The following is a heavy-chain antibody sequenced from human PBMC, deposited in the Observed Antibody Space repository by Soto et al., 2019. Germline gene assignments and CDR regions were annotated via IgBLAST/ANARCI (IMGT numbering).Heavy chain of an antibody. V-gene: IGHV3-11*01. J-gene: IGHJ6*02. CDR1: GFTFSDFY. Sequence: QVNLVESGGGLVKPGESLRLSCTASGFTFSDFYMSWVRQAPGKGLEWVSNIGSSGSPIYYTDSVKGRFTVSRDNAKNALYLEINGLRAEDTAVYYCAREQRGYFGFDVWGQGTTVSVSS. CDR3: AREQRGYFGFDV. D-gene: IGHD2-21*01. CDR2: IGSSGSPI.